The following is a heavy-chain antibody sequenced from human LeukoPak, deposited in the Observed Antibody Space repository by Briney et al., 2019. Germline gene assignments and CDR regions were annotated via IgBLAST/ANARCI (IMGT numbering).Heavy chain of an antibody. CDR2: ISSSSSYI. CDR3: ARSGGLEYFQH. CDR1: GFTFSSYS. J-gene: IGHJ1*01. Sequence: PGGSLRLSCAASGFTFSSYSMNWVRQAPGKGLEWVSSISSSSSYIYYADSVKGRFTISRDNAKNSLYLQMNGLRAEDTAVYYCARSGGLEYFQHWGQGTLVTVSS. V-gene: IGHV3-21*01.